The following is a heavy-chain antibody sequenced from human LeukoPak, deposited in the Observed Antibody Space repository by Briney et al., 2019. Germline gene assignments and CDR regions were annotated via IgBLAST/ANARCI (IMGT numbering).Heavy chain of an antibody. Sequence: ASVKVACKPSGYTFTSYYMHWVRQAPGQGLEWMGIINPSGGSTSYAQKFQGRVTMTRDTSTSTVYMELSRLRSEDTAVYYCARGGSGRDYYYGMDVWGKGTTVTVSS. V-gene: IGHV1-46*01. J-gene: IGHJ6*04. D-gene: IGHD3-10*01. CDR2: INPSGGST. CDR3: ARGGSGRDYYYGMDV. CDR1: GYTFTSYY.